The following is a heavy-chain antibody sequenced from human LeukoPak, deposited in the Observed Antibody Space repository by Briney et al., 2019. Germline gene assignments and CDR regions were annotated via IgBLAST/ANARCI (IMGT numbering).Heavy chain of an antibody. V-gene: IGHV1-2*02. Sequence: ASVKVSCKASGYQFISYTMSWVRQAPGQGLEWMGWINPNSGGTNYAQKFQGRVTMTRDTSISTAYMELSRLRSDDAAVYYCARDTVVVPAASHHMDVWGKGTTVTVSS. J-gene: IGHJ6*03. CDR3: ARDTVVVPAASHHMDV. CDR2: INPNSGGT. D-gene: IGHD2-2*01. CDR1: GYQFISYT.